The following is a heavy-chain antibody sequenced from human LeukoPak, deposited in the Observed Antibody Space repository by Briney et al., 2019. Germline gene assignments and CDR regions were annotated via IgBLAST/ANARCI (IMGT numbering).Heavy chain of an antibody. Sequence: SDTLSLTCTVSGCSISSYYWSWIRQPPGKGLEWIGYIYYSGSTNYNPSLKSRVTISVDTSKNQFSLKLSSVTAADTAVYYCARAGGGGFYGDYGYFDYWGQGTLVTVSS. CDR3: ARAGGGGFYGDYGYFDY. J-gene: IGHJ4*02. D-gene: IGHD4-17*01. CDR2: IYYSGST. V-gene: IGHV4-59*07. CDR1: GCSISSYY.